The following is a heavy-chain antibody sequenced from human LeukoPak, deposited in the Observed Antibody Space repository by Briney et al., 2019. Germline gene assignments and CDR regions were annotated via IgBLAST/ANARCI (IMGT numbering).Heavy chain of an antibody. D-gene: IGHD3-10*01. Sequence: GGSLRLSCAASGFTFSSYGMHWVRQAPGKGLEWVAVIWYDGSNKYYADSVKGRFTISRDNSKNTLYLQMNSLRAEDTAVYYLAREWINPLWFGTPYYYYGMDVWGQGTTVTVSS. J-gene: IGHJ6*02. CDR1: GFTFSSYG. CDR2: IWYDGSNK. CDR3: AREWINPLWFGTPYYYYGMDV. V-gene: IGHV3-33*01.